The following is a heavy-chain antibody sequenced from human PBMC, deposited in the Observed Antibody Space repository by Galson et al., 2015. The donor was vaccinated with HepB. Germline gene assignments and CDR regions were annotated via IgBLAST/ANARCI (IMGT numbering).Heavy chain of an antibody. CDR3: AKAGGGHYFDY. CDR1: GFTFSSYA. CDR2: ISGSYSST. J-gene: IGHJ4*02. Sequence: LRLSCAGSGFTFSSYAMTWVRQAPGKGLEWVSAISGSYSSTNYADSVKGRFTISRDNSKNTLYLQMNSLRVEDTAVYYCAKAGGGHYFDYWGQGTLVTVFS. V-gene: IGHV3-23*01. D-gene: IGHD3-16*01.